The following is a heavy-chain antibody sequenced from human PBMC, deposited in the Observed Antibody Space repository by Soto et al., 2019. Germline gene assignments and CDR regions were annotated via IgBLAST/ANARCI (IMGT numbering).Heavy chain of an antibody. CDR1: GFTFSSYA. CDR2: ISGSGGST. J-gene: IGHJ4*02. CDR3: AKVILGGELPNPFDY. D-gene: IGHD1-26*01. Sequence: GGSLRLSCAASGFTFSSYAMSWVRQAPGKGLEWVSAISGSGGSTYYADSVKGRFTISRDNSKNTLYLQMNSLRAEDTAVYYCAKVILGGELPNPFDYWGQGTLVTVSS. V-gene: IGHV3-23*01.